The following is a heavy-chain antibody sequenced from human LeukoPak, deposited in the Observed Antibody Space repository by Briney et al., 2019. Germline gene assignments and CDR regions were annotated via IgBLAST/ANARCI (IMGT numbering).Heavy chain of an antibody. V-gene: IGHV4-34*01. CDR1: GGSFSGYY. CDR2: INRSGST. Sequence: SETLSLTCAVYGGSFSGYYWSWIRQPPGKGLEWIGEINRSGSTNYNPSLKSRVTISVDTSKNQFSLKLSSVTAADAAVYYCAGGDDYGDYDYYYGMDVWGQGTTVTVSS. CDR3: AGGDDYGDYDYYYGMDV. D-gene: IGHD4-17*01. J-gene: IGHJ6*02.